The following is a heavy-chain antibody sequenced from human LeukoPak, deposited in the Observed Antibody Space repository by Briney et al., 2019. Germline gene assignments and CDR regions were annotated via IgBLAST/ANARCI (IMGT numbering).Heavy chain of an antibody. Sequence: PGGSLRLSCAASGFTFSSYSMNWLRQAPGKGLEWLSYISSGSRTIYYADSVKGRFTESRDNAKSSLYLQMNSLRAEDTAVYYCARESISGHRDFDYWGQGALVTVSS. J-gene: IGHJ4*02. D-gene: IGHD1-26*01. CDR1: GFTFSSYS. CDR3: ARESISGHRDFDY. CDR2: ISSGSRTI. V-gene: IGHV3-48*01.